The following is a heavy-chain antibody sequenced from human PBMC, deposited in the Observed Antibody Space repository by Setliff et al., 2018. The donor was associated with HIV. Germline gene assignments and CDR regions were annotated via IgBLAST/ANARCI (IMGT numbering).Heavy chain of an antibody. V-gene: IGHV1-8*01. D-gene: IGHD6-19*01. CDR2: MNPNSGNT. J-gene: IGHJ6*03. CDR1: GYTFTSND. CDR3: ARGAWYSSGWYSSRYMDV. Sequence: ASVKVSCKASGYTFTSNDINWVRQATGQGLEWMGGMNPNSGNTGYAQKFQGRVTMTRDTSISTAYMELSSLRSDDTAVYYCARGAWYSSGWYSSRYMDVWGKGTTVTVSS.